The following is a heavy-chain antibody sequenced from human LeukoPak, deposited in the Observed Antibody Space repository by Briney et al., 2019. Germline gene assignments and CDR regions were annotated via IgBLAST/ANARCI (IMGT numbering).Heavy chain of an antibody. CDR3: ARAADYYDSSGYYLDY. D-gene: IGHD3-22*01. V-gene: IGHV1-2*02. J-gene: IGHJ4*02. CDR2: INPNSGGT. CDR1: GYTFTGHY. Sequence: ASVKVSCKASGYTFTGHYMHWVRQAPGQGLEWMGWINPNSGGTNYAQKFQGRVTMTRDTSISTAYMELSRLRSDDTAVYYCARAADYYDSSGYYLDYWGQGTLVTVSS.